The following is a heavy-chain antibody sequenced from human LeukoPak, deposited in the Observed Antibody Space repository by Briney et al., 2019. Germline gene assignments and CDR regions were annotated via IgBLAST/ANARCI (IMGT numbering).Heavy chain of an antibody. Sequence: GGSLRLSCAASGFTFSNYWMHWVRQAPGKGLVWVSRINSDGINTSYADSVKGRFTISRDNAKNTLNLQMNSLRAEDTAVYYCARDPGYSSSWYADWGQGTLVTVSS. J-gene: IGHJ4*02. V-gene: IGHV3-74*01. D-gene: IGHD6-13*01. CDR2: INSDGINT. CDR3: ARDPGYSSSWYAD. CDR1: GFTFSNYW.